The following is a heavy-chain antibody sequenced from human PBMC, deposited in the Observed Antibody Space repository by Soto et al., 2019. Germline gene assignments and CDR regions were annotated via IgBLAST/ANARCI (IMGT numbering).Heavy chain of an antibody. Sequence: LSLTCTVSGGSISSYYWSWIRQPPGKGLEWIGYIYYSGSTNYNPSLKSRVTISVDTSKNQFSLKLSSVTAADTAVYYCARYCSSTSCYTGSFDYWGQGTLVTVSS. V-gene: IGHV4-59*01. J-gene: IGHJ4*02. CDR2: IYYSGST. D-gene: IGHD2-2*02. CDR1: GGSISSYY. CDR3: ARYCSSTSCYTGSFDY.